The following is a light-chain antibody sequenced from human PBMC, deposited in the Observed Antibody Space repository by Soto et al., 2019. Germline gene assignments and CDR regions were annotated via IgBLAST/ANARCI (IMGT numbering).Light chain of an antibody. CDR3: QQSYSSSWT. CDR2: AAS. J-gene: IGKJ1*01. V-gene: IGKV1-39*01. Sequence: DIQMTQSPSSLSASVGDRVTITCRASQSISSYLNWYQQKPGKAPNLLIYAASSLRSGVPSRFSGSGYGTDFTLTISSLQPEDFATYYFQQSYSSSWTFGQGTTVEIK. CDR1: QSISSY.